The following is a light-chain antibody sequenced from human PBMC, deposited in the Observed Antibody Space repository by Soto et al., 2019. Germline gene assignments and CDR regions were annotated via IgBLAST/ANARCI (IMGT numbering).Light chain of an antibody. CDR3: SSYTPSSFYV. CDR2: DVS. Sequence: QSALTQPASVSGSPGQSTTISCIGTSSDIGGYNYVSWYQQHPGNAPKLMVFDVSDRPSGVSNRFSGSKSGNTASLTISGFQAEDEADYYCSSYTPSSFYVFGTGTKVTVL. CDR1: SSDIGGYNY. V-gene: IGLV2-14*03. J-gene: IGLJ1*01.